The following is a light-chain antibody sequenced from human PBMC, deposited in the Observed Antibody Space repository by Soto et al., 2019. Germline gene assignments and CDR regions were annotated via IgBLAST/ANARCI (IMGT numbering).Light chain of an antibody. V-gene: IGKV1-8*01. CDR1: QGISSY. Sequence: AIRMTQSPSSFSASTGDRVTITCRASQGISSYLAWYQQKPGKAPKLLIYAASTLQSGVPSRFSGSGSGTDFTLTISSLQPEDFGTYYCLQHNSYPLSFGGGTKVEMK. J-gene: IGKJ4*01. CDR3: LQHNSYPLS. CDR2: AAS.